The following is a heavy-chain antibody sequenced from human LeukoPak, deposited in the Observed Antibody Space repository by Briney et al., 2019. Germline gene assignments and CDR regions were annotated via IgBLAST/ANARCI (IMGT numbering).Heavy chain of an antibody. CDR2: ISAYNGNT. CDR3: ARALWSWEPYLQYYFDY. J-gene: IGHJ4*02. V-gene: IGHV1-18*01. D-gene: IGHD2-21*01. CDR1: GYTFTSYG. Sequence: ASVKVSCKASGYTFTSYGISWVRQAPGQGLEWMGWISAYNGNTNYAQKLQGRVTMTTDTSASTAYMELRSLRSDDTAVYYCARALWSWEPYLQYYFDYWGQGTLVTVSS.